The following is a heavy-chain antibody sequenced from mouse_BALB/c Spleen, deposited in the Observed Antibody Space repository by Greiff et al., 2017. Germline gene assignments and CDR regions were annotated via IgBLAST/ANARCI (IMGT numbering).Heavy chain of an antibody. D-gene: IGHD1-1*01. Sequence: VKLMESGPGLVQPSQSLSITCTVSGFSLTSYGVHWVRQSPGKGLEWLGVIWSGGSTDYNAAFISRLSISKDNSKSQVFFKMNSLQADDTAIYYCARKAYGGAMDYWGQGTSVTVSS. J-gene: IGHJ4*01. V-gene: IGHV2-4-1*01. CDR3: ARKAYGGAMDY. CDR2: IWSGGST. CDR1: GFSLTSYG.